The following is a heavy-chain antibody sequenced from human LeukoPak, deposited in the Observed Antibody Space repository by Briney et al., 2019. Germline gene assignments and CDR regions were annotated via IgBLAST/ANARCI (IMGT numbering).Heavy chain of an antibody. CDR3: ARQISGSRDY. J-gene: IGHJ4*02. CDR2: IYYSGST. CDR1: GGSISSYY. D-gene: IGHD1-26*01. Sequence: SETLSLTCTVSGGSISSYYWSWIRQPPGKGLEWIGYIYYSGSTNYNPSLKSRVTISVDTSKNQFSLKLSSVTAADTAVYYCARQISGSRDYWGQGTLVTVSS. V-gene: IGHV4-59*08.